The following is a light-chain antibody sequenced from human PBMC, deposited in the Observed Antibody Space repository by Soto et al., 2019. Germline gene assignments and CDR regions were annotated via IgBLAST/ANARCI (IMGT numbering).Light chain of an antibody. CDR3: SSYTTGSTTPMV. CDR2: DVS. V-gene: IGLV2-14*03. Sequence: QSALTQPASVSGSPGQSITISCTGTSSDVGGHNSVSWYQQHPGKAPKLMIYDVSSRPSGVSNRFSGSKSGNTASLTISGLQAEDEADYHCSSYTTGSTTPMVFGGGTELTVL. J-gene: IGLJ2*01. CDR1: SSDVGGHNS.